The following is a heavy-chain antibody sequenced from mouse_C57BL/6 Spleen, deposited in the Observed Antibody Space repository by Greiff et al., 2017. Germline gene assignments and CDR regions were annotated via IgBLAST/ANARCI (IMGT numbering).Heavy chain of an antibody. D-gene: IGHD1-1*01. CDR2: ISYDGSN. CDR3: ASGYYGRAWFAY. Sequence: EVKLQESGPGLVKPSQSLSLTCSVTGYSITSGYYWNWIRQFPGNKLEWMGYISYDGSNNYNPSLKNRIPITRDTSKNQFFLKLNSVTTEDTATYYCASGYYGRAWFAYWGQGTLVTVSA. J-gene: IGHJ3*01. V-gene: IGHV3-6*01. CDR1: GYSITSGYY.